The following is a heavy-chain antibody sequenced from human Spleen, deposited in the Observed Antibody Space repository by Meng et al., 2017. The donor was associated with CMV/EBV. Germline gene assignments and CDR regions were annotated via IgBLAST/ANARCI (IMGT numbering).Heavy chain of an antibody. CDR2: IKQDGSEK. Sequence: GESLKISCAASGFSFSRYTLNWVRQAPGKGLEWVASIKQDGSEKYYVDSVKGRFTVSRDNALNSLYLQMNSLRAEDTAVYFCARANSPDYESTAYRPIDCWGQGTLVTVSS. CDR3: ARANSPDYESTAYRPIDC. J-gene: IGHJ4*02. CDR1: GFSFSRYT. D-gene: IGHD3-22*01. V-gene: IGHV3-7*01.